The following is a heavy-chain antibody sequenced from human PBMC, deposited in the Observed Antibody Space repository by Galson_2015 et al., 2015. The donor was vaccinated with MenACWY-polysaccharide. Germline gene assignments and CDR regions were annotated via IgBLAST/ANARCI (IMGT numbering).Heavy chain of an antibody. V-gene: IGHV4-61*02. D-gene: IGHD1-26*01. CDR3: ARDQGVGAHFDY. CDR1: GGSISSGSYY. Sequence: TLSLTCTVSGGSISSGSYYWSWIRQPAGKGLEWIGRIYTSGSTNYNPSLKSRVTISVDTSMNQFSLKLSSVTAADTAVYHCARDQGVGAHFDYWGQGTLVTVSS. J-gene: IGHJ4*02. CDR2: IYTSGST.